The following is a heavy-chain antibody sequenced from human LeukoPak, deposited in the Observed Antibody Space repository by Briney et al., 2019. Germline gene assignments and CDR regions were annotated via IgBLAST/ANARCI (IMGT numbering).Heavy chain of an antibody. CDR1: GGSISSYD. D-gene: IGHD3-22*01. CDR2: IYSSGNT. J-gene: IGHJ4*02. CDR3: ARNEYDSSGYYPSYFDY. Sequence: SETLSLTCTVSGGSISSYDWSWIRQPAGNGLDWIGCIYSSGNTNYNPSLKSRVTISVDTSKNQFSLRLSSVTAADTAVYYCARNEYDSSGYYPSYFDYWGQGTLVSVSS. V-gene: IGHV4-4*07.